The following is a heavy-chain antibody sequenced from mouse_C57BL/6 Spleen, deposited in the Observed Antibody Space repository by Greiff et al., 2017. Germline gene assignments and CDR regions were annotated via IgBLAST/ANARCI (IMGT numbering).Heavy chain of an antibody. CDR3: ARWDYGNWYFDV. CDR2: TFYSGIT. Sequence: EVQLQESGPSLVRPSQTLSLTCTVTGFSINSDCYWIWIRQFPGNKLEYIGYTFYSGITYYNPSLGSRTYITRDTSTNQFSLKLSSVTTEDTATYYCARWDYGNWYFDVWGTGTTVTVSS. V-gene: IGHV3-3*01. D-gene: IGHD2-4*01. CDR1: GFSINSDCY. J-gene: IGHJ1*03.